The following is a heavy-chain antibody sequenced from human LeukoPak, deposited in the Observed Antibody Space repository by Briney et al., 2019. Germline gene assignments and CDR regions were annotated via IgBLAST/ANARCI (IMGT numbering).Heavy chain of an antibody. Sequence: GGSLRLSCAASGFTFSSYGMHWVRQAPGKGLEWVAFIRYDGSNKYYADSVKGRFTISRDNPKNTLYLQMNSLRAEDTAVYYCAKSYGSGIYYYMDVWGKGTTVTVSS. J-gene: IGHJ6*03. CDR1: GFTFSSYG. CDR3: AKSYGSGIYYYMDV. V-gene: IGHV3-30*02. CDR2: IRYDGSNK. D-gene: IGHD3-10*01.